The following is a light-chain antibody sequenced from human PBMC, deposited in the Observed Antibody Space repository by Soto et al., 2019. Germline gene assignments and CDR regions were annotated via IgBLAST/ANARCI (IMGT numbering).Light chain of an antibody. Sequence: QSALTQPPSASGSPGQSVTISCTGTSSDIGGYDYVSWYQQHPGKAPKVMIYEVNKRPSGVPDRFSGSKSDNAASLTVSGLQAEDEADYYCSSYAGSNKRVFGGGTKLPVL. CDR1: SSDIGGYDY. CDR3: SSYAGSNKRV. V-gene: IGLV2-8*01. CDR2: EVN. J-gene: IGLJ3*02.